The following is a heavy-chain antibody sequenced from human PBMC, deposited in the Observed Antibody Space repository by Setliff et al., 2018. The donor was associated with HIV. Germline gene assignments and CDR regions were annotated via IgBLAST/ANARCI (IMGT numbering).Heavy chain of an antibody. CDR2: ISSSGSTI. D-gene: IGHD6-13*01. CDR1: GFTFSSYE. V-gene: IGHV3-48*03. J-gene: IGHJ3*02. CDR3: ARYSSSWYGLDAFDI. Sequence: GGSLRLSCAASGFTFSSYEMNWVRQAPGKGLEWVSYISSSGSTIYYADSVKGRFTISRDNAKNSLYLQMNSLRAEGTAVYYCARYSSSWYGLDAFDIWGQGTMVTVSS.